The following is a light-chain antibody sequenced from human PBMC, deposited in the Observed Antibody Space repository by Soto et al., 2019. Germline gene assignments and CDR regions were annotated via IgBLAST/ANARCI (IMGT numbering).Light chain of an antibody. V-gene: IGKV3-11*01. CDR2: DAS. J-gene: IGKJ1*01. Sequence: EIVMTQSPATLSLSPGERATLSCMASQSVSSYLAWYQQKPGQSPRLLIYDASNRATGIPARFSGSGSGADFTLNISSLEPEDFAVYYCQQRSNWLWTFGQGTKVDIK. CDR3: QQRSNWLWT. CDR1: QSVSSY.